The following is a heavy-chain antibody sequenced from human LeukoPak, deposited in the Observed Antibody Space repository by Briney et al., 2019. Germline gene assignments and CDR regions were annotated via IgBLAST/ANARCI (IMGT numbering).Heavy chain of an antibody. CDR1: GFTFSRQW. Sequence: GGSLRLSCAASGFTFSRQWMSWVRQAPGKGLEWVANINPDGSDKYYVDSVKGRFTISRDNVKNSLSLQMNSLKVEDTAVYYCVRGGGAFDIWGQGTMVTVSS. J-gene: IGHJ3*02. CDR2: INPDGSDK. D-gene: IGHD5-12*01. CDR3: VRGGGAFDI. V-gene: IGHV3-7*05.